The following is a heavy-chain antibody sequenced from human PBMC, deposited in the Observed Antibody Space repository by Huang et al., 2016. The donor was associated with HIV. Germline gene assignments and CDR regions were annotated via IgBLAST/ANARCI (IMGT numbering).Heavy chain of an antibody. CDR1: GFTVSDSY. CDR3: ARDLVFGSTTNDY. CDR2: IYSDGRT. J-gene: IGHJ4*02. V-gene: IGHV3-53*01. Sequence: EVQLVESGGGLIQPGGSLRLSCVASGFTVSDSYMSWVRQAPGKGLEWVSVIYSDGRTFHADSVKGRLTISRDNSKNTLYLQMNSLRPEDTAIYYCARDLVFGSTTNDYWGQGTLVTVSS. D-gene: IGHD2-2*01.